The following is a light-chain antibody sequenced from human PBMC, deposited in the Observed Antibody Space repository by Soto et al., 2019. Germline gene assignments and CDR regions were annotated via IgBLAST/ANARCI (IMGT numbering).Light chain of an antibody. V-gene: IGLV2-14*01. CDR1: SSDVGGYNF. J-gene: IGLJ3*02. Sequence: QSVLTQPASVSGSPGQSITISCTGTSSDVGGYNFVSWYQQHPGKVPKLVIFDVRNRPSGVSNRFSGSKSGNTASLTISGLQAEDEADYFCSSYTISNTVVFGGGTKLTVL. CDR3: SSYTISNTVV. CDR2: DVR.